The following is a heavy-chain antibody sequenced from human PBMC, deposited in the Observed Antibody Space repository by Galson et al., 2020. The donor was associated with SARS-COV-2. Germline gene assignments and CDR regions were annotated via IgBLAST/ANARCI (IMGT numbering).Heavy chain of an antibody. V-gene: IGHV4-59*13. CDR3: ARVKGGIPTDAFDI. CDR2: IYYSGST. Sequence: SETLSLTCTVSGGSISSYYWSWIRQPPGKGLEWIGYIYYSGSTNYNPSLKSRVTISVDTSKNQFSLKLSSVTAADTAVYYCARVKGGIPTDAFDIWGQGTMVTVSS. J-gene: IGHJ3*02. D-gene: IGHD6-13*01. CDR1: GGSISSYY.